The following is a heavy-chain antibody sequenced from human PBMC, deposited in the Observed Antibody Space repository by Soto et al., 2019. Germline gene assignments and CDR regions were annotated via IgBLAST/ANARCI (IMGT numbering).Heavy chain of an antibody. CDR3: ARDLDGLHDDNSGPYPRPG. D-gene: IGHD3-22*01. CDR2: IHSSGSI. Sequence: SETLSLTCTVSGGSISSDDYYWSWIRQAPGRRLEWIGYIHSSGSIYYNPSLKSRAMMSIDTARNQFSLKVSSVTVADTAVYYCARDLDGLHDDNSGPYPRPGWGQGTLVTVSS. J-gene: IGHJ1*01. CDR1: GGSISSDDYY. V-gene: IGHV4-30-4*01.